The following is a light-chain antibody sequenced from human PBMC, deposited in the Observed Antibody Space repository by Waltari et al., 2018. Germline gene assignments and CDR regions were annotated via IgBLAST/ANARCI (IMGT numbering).Light chain of an antibody. V-gene: IGLV2-8*01. CDR1: SSAVGSFNY. J-gene: IGLJ2*01. CDR2: EVT. Sequence: QSALTQPPSASGSRGQSVTISCTGTSSAVGSFNYFSWYQQHPGKAPKLMIYEVTKRPSGVPDRFSGSKSGNTASLTVSGLQAEDEADYYCSSYAGSNNVIFGGGTRLTVL. CDR3: SSYAGSNNVI.